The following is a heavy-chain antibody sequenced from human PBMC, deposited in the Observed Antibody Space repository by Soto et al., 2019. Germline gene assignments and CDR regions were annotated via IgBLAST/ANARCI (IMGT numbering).Heavy chain of an antibody. D-gene: IGHD3-10*01. J-gene: IGHJ5*02. V-gene: IGHV4-39*01. CDR1: GGSISSSSYY. Sequence: QLQLQESGPGLVKPSETLSLTCTVSGGSISSSSYYWGWIRQPPGKGLEWIGSIYYSGSTYYNPSLKSRVTISVDTSKNQFSLKLSSVTAADTAVYYCARQTAEGFGNWFDPWGQGTLVTVSS. CDR2: IYYSGST. CDR3: ARQTAEGFGNWFDP.